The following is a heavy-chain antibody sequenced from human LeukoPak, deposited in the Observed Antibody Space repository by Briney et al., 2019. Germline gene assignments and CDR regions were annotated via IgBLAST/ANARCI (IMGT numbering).Heavy chain of an antibody. V-gene: IGHV3-66*01. CDR1: GFTVINNY. CDR3: ARDTWTTGDYGLDV. Sequence: GGSLRLSCAASGFTVINNYMNWVRQAPGKGLEWVASLYIGGSTYHTDSVKDRFTISRDNAKNTLYLQMNSLRAEDTAVYYCARDTWTTGDYGLDVWGQGTTVTVSS. D-gene: IGHD4-17*01. J-gene: IGHJ6*02. CDR2: LYIGGST.